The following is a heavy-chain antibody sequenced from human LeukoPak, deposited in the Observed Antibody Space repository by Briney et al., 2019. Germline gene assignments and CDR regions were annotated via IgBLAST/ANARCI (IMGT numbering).Heavy chain of an antibody. CDR2: INPNSGGT. CDR1: GYTFTGYY. CDR3: ASSDITMIPGY. V-gene: IGHV1-2*06. D-gene: IGHD3-22*01. J-gene: IGHJ4*02. Sequence: ASVNVSFKASGYTFTGYYMHWVRQAPGQGLEWMGRINPNSGGTNYAQKFQGRVTMTRDTSISTAYMELSRLRSDDTAVYYCASSDITMIPGYWGQGTLVTVSS.